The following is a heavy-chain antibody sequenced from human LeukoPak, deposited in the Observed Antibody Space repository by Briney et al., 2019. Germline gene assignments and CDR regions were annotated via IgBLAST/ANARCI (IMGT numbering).Heavy chain of an antibody. Sequence: SETLSLTCTVSGGSISNYYWSWIRQPPGKGLEWIGYLYYSGSTNYNPSLKSRVTISVDTSNNQFSLKLSSVTAADTAVYYCARVSYDSSGYFPAYFDYWGQGILVTVSS. J-gene: IGHJ4*02. CDR1: GGSISNYY. D-gene: IGHD3-22*01. V-gene: IGHV4-59*01. CDR2: LYYSGST. CDR3: ARVSYDSSGYFPAYFDY.